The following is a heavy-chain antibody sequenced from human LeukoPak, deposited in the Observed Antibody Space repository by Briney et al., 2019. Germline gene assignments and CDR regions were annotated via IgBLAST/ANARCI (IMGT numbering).Heavy chain of an antibody. V-gene: IGHV3-21*01. CDR2: ISSSSSYI. J-gene: IGHJ6*02. Sequence: GGSLRLSCAASGFTFSSYSMNWVRQAPGKGLEWVSSISSSSSYIYYADSVKGRFTISRDNAKNSLYLQMNSLRAEDTAVYYCARDGPRLYTALYGMDVWGQGTTVTVSS. D-gene: IGHD5-18*01. CDR1: GFTFSSYS. CDR3: ARDGPRLYTALYGMDV.